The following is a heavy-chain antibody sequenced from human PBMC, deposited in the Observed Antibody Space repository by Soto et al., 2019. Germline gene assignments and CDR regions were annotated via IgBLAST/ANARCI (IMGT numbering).Heavy chain of an antibody. CDR1: GFTFSSYW. Sequence: GGSLRLSCAASGFTFSSYWMSWVRQAPGKGLEWVANIKQDGSEKYYVDSVKGRFTISRDNAKNSLYLQMNSLRAEDTAVYYCARDDYGDYTVNWFDPWGQGTLVTVSS. D-gene: IGHD4-17*01. CDR2: IKQDGSEK. V-gene: IGHV3-7*01. CDR3: ARDDYGDYTVNWFDP. J-gene: IGHJ5*02.